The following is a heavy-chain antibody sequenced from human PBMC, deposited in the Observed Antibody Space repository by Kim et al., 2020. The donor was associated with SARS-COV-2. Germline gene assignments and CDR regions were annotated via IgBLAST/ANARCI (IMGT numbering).Heavy chain of an antibody. J-gene: IGHJ6*02. CDR1: GFTFSSYG. Sequence: GGSLRLSCAASGFTFSSYGMNWVRQAPGKGLEWVSSIRSSSSYIYYADSVKGRFTISRDNAKYSLYLQMNSLSAEDTAVYYCARDLVRRGGMDVWGQGTTVTVSS. CDR2: IRSSSSYI. CDR3: ARDLVRRGGMDV. D-gene: IGHD6-13*01. V-gene: IGHV3-21*01.